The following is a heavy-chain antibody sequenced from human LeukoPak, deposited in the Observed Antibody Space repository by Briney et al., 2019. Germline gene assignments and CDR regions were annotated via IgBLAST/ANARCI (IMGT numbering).Heavy chain of an antibody. CDR1: GGSISSYY. CDR2: IYYSGST. V-gene: IGHV4-59*08. D-gene: IGHD2-15*01. CDR3: ATTRYCSGGSCVPFDY. J-gene: IGHJ4*02. Sequence: SETLSLTCTVSGGSISSYYWSWIRQPPGKGLEWIGYIYYSGSTNYNPSLKSRVTISVDTSKNQFPLKLSSVTAADTAVYYCATTRYCSGGSCVPFDYWGQGTLVTVSS.